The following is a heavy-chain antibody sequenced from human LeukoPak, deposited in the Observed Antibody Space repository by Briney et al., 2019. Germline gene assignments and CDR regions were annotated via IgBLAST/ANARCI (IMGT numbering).Heavy chain of an antibody. CDR3: ARGATGTYYYYYYYMDV. CDR1: AYTFIGYY. V-gene: IGHV1-18*04. D-gene: IGHD1-1*01. Sequence: ASVKVSCKASAYTFIGYYIHWVRQAPGQGLEWMGWISAYNGNTNYAQKLQGRVTMTTDTSTSTAYMELRSLRSDDTAVYYCARGATGTYYYYYYYMDVWGKGTTVTISS. J-gene: IGHJ6*03. CDR2: ISAYNGNT.